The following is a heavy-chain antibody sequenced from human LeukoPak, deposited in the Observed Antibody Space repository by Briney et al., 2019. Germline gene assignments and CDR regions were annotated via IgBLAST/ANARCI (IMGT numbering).Heavy chain of an antibody. J-gene: IGHJ4*02. CDR2: ISSYNGNT. CDR3: ARGSPPRRNYDSRGYYSYYFDY. D-gene: IGHD3-22*01. CDR1: GYTFTSYG. Sequence: GASVKDSCKASGYTFTSYGISWVRQAPGQGLAWMGWISSYNGNTHYAQKLQGRVTMTTDTSTSTVYMELRSLRSDDTAVYYCARGSPPRRNYDSRGYYSYYFDYWGQGTLVTVSS. V-gene: IGHV1-18*01.